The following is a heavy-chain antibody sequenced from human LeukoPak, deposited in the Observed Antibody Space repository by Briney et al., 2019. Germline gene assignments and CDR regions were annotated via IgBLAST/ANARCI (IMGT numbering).Heavy chain of an antibody. CDR1: GYTFTSYG. Sequence: ASVKVSCKASGYTFTSYGISWVRQAPGQGLEWMGGIIPIFGKANYAQKFQGRVTITTDEAKSKAYMELSSLRSEDTAVYYCARTYDSSGYYFDYWGQGTLVTVSS. J-gene: IGHJ4*02. D-gene: IGHD3-22*01. V-gene: IGHV1-69*05. CDR3: ARTYDSSGYYFDY. CDR2: IIPIFGKA.